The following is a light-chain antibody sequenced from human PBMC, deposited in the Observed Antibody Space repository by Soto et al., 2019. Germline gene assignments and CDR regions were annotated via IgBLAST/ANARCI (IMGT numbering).Light chain of an antibody. J-gene: IGKJ2*01. CDR1: QSVSSN. Sequence: EIVMTQSPVILSLSPGERATLSCRASQSVSSNLAWYQQKPGQAPRLLIYGASTRATGIPASLSGGGSGTEFTLTISSLQSEDFAVYYCQQYNNWPYTFGQGTKLEIK. V-gene: IGKV3-15*01. CDR3: QQYNNWPYT. CDR2: GAS.